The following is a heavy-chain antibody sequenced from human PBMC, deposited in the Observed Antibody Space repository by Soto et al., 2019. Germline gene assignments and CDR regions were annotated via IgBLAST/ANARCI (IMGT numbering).Heavy chain of an antibody. D-gene: IGHD6-25*01. V-gene: IGHV1-18*04. J-gene: IGHJ3*02. Sequence: SVKVSCKASCYTFTSYGISWVRQAPGQGLEWMGWISAYNGNTNYAQKLQGRVTMTTDTSTSTAYMELRSLRSDDTAVYYCAREYGYNDGDAFDIWGQGTMVTVS. CDR1: CYTFTSYG. CDR2: ISAYNGNT. CDR3: AREYGYNDGDAFDI.